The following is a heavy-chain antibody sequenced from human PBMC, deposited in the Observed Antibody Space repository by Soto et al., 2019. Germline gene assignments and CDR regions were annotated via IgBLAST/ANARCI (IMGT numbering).Heavy chain of an antibody. J-gene: IGHJ6*02. D-gene: IGHD2-15*01. CDR2: TSYDGTNK. CDR1: GFTFSTHG. Sequence: PGGSLRLSCEVSGFTFSTHGMHWVRQASGKGLEWVAGTSYDGTNKYYARSVQGRFTISRENSMKTLYLQLNSLRNEDTAVYYCAKDLSGARWYYDALEVWGQGTTVTVSS. CDR3: AKDLSGARWYYDALEV. V-gene: IGHV3-30*18.